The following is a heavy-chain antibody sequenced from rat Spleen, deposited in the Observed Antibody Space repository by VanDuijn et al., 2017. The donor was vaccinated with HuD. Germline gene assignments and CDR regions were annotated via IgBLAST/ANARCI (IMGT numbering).Heavy chain of an antibody. V-gene: IGHV5-19*01. D-gene: IGHD4-6*01. CDR3: TTTLGGMDA. J-gene: IGHJ4*01. CDR1: GFTFSNYG. CDR2: ISPSGGST. Sequence: EVELVESGGGLVQPGRSMKLSCAASGFTFSNYGMAWVRQAPTKGLEWVASISPSGGSTYYRDSVKGRFTISRDDEESTLYLQMDSLRSEDTATYFCTTTLGGMDAWGQGASVTVSS.